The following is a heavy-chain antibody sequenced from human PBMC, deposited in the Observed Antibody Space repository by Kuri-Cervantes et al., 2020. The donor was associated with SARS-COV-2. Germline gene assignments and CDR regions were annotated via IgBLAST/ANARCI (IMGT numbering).Heavy chain of an antibody. CDR3: ARGHSSSWYPFAHYYYYYMDV. D-gene: IGHD6-13*01. V-gene: IGHV1-3*02. Sequence: ASVKVSCKASGYTFTSYAMHWVRQAPGQRLEWMGWSNAGNGNTKYSQEFQGRVTITRDTSASTAYMELSSLGSEDTAVYYCARGHSSSWYPFAHYYYYYMDVWGKGTTVTVSS. CDR2: SNAGNGNT. CDR1: GYTFTSYA. J-gene: IGHJ6*03.